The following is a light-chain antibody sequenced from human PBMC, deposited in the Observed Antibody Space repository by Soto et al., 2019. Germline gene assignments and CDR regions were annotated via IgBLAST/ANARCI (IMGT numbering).Light chain of an antibody. J-gene: IGLJ1*01. CDR1: NSDVGAYNY. Sequence: QSALTQPASVSGSPGQSITITCTGTNSDVGAYNYVSWYQQHSGKAPKLMIYDVINRPSEVSDRFSGSKSGNTASLTISGLQAGDEADYYCTSYTTRSTYVFGTGTKLTVL. V-gene: IGLV2-14*03. CDR3: TSYTTRSTYV. CDR2: DVI.